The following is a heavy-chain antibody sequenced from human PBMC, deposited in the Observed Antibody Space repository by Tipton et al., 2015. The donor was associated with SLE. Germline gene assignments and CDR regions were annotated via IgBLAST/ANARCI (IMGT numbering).Heavy chain of an antibody. V-gene: IGHV4-59*08. CDR2: IYYSGST. CDR3: ARRLGSSGFDY. D-gene: IGHD3-22*01. Sequence: TLSLTCTVSGGSISSYYWSWIRQPPGKGLEWIGYIYYSGSTNYNPSLKSRVTISVDTSKNQFSLKQSSVTAADTAVYYCARRLGSSGFDYWGQGTLVTVSS. CDR1: GGSISSYY. J-gene: IGHJ4*02.